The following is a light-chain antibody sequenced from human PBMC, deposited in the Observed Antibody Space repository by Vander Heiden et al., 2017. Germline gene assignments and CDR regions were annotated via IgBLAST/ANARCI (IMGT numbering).Light chain of an antibody. CDR3: QQANSFPLT. Sequence: DIQVTQSPSSVSASVGDTVTIACRASKPIDTWLAWYQQKPGKAPRHLIAGASTLQSGVPSRFSGRGSGTDFTLTITTLQPEDFATYFCQQANSFPLTFGGGTRVEIK. V-gene: IGKV1-12*01. J-gene: IGKJ4*01. CDR2: GAS. CDR1: KPIDTW.